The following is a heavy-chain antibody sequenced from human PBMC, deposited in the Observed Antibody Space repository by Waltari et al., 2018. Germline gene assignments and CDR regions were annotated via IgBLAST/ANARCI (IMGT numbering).Heavy chain of an antibody. V-gene: IGHV1-69-2*01. CDR1: GYTFSDYY. J-gene: IGHJ3*01. Sequence: EVQLRQSGAELRKPGTPVKIPCKASGYTFSDYYLHWVQQVPGKGLQWVGLVDPEDGQAIYAEKFQGRVTITADTSTDTAYLELSSLTSEDTAVFYCATALGDNTSASRPFHLWGQGTVITVSS. D-gene: IGHD3-10*01. CDR2: VDPEDGQA. CDR3: ATALGDNTSASRPFHL.